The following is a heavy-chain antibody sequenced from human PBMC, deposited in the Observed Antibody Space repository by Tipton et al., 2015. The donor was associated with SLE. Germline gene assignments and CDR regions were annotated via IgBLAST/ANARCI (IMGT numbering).Heavy chain of an antibody. J-gene: IGHJ6*02. V-gene: IGHV4-61*08. CDR1: GGSVSSGGYY. D-gene: IGHD1-26*01. Sequence: TLSLTCTVSGGSVSSGGYYWSWIRQPPGKGLEWIGYIYYSGSTNYNPSLKSRVTFSLDTSKNQFSLKLRSVTAADTAVYYCARGYWETEYYYGMDVWGQGTTVTVSS. CDR3: ARGYWETEYYYGMDV. CDR2: IYYSGST.